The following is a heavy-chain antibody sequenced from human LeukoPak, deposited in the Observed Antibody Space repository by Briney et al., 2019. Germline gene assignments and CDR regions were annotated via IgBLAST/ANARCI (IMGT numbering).Heavy chain of an antibody. V-gene: IGHV4-4*02. CDR1: GGSISNSNW. CDR3: ARGQGSYSDY. D-gene: IGHD5-18*01. Sequence: SETLSLTCAVSGGSISNSNWWNWVRQPPGKGLEWIGEIYHSGSTNYNPSLRSRVTISVDRSKNQFALKLTSVTAADTAVYCARGQGSYSDYWGQGTLVIVSS. J-gene: IGHJ4*02. CDR2: IYHSGST.